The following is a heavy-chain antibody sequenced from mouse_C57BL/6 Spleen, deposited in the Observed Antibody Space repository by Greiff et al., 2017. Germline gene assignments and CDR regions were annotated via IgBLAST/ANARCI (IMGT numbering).Heavy chain of an antibody. V-gene: IGHV5-17*01. D-gene: IGHD2-4*01. Sequence: EVQGVESGGGLVKPGGSLKLSCAASGFTFSDYGMHWVRQAPEKGLEWVAYISSGSSTIYYADTVKGRFTISRANAKNTLFLQMTSLRSEDTAMYYCARRGDYDEVFYAMDYWGQGTSVPVSS. CDR2: ISSGSSTI. CDR1: GFTFSDYG. CDR3: ARRGDYDEVFYAMDY. J-gene: IGHJ4*01.